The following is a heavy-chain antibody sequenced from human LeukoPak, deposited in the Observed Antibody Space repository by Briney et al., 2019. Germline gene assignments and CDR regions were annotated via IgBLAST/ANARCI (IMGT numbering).Heavy chain of an antibody. V-gene: IGHV3-21*01. CDR1: GFTFSSYS. Sequence: GGSLRLSCAASGFTFSSYSMNWVRQAPGKGLEWVSSISSSSSYIYYADSVKGRFTISRDNAKNSQYLQMNSLRAEDTAVYYCARDGLLGGVPYYFDYWGQGTLVTVSS. D-gene: IGHD3-16*01. CDR3: ARDGLLGGVPYYFDY. CDR2: ISSSSSYI. J-gene: IGHJ4*02.